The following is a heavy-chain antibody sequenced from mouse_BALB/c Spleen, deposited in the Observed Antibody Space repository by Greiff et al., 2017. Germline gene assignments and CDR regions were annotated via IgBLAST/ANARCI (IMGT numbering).Heavy chain of an antibody. D-gene: IGHD2-3*01. J-gene: IGHJ2*01. V-gene: IGHV2-9-2*01. CDR1: GFSLTSYD. CDR3: AREDGYYSYYFDY. Sequence: ESGPGLVAPSQSLSITCTVSGFSLTSYDISWIRQPPGKGLEWLGVIWTGGGTNYNSAFMSRLSISKDNSKSQVFLKMNSLQTDDTAMYYCAREDGYYSYYFDYWGQGTTLTVSS. CDR2: IWTGGGT.